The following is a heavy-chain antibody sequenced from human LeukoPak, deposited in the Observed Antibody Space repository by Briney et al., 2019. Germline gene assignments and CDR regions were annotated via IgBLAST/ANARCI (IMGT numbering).Heavy chain of an antibody. CDR2: ISGSGNT. V-gene: IGHV3-23*01. CDR3: AKVGLRLGGDY. D-gene: IGHD4-17*01. J-gene: IGHJ4*02. CDR1: GFTFGNYA. Sequence: GGSLRLSCAASGFTFGNYAMSWVRQPPGKGLEWVSSISGSGNTYFADSVKGRFTISRDNSKNTLYLQMNSLRAEDTAVYYCAKVGLRLGGDYWGQGTLVTVSS.